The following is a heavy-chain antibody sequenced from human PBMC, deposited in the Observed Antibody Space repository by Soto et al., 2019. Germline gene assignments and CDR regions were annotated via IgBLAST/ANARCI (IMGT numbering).Heavy chain of an antibody. CDR3: ARAIFSVTYYESIGA. CDR1: GFNISTYG. V-gene: IGHV3-33*01. J-gene: IGHJ5*02. D-gene: IGHD1-26*01. Sequence: PGGSLRLSCEASGFNISTYGMHWVRQAPGKGLQWLAFIWYDGSNQHYAASVKGRLTIARDNSKNTLYLQMTNLRADDTAVYHCARAIFSVTYYESIGAWCRGNPVTVFS. CDR2: IWYDGSNQ.